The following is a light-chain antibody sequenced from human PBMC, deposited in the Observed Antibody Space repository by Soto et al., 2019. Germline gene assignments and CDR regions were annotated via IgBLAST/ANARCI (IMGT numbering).Light chain of an antibody. CDR1: SSDVGGYNY. Sequence: QSVMTQPASASGTPGQSITISCTGTSSDVGGYNYVSWYQQHPGKGPKLMIYEVSKRPSGVSNRFSGSKSGNTATLTISGLQAEDEADDDCSSYTSTTTGVFGTGTKVTVL. V-gene: IGLV2-14*03. CDR2: EVS. CDR3: SSYTSTTTGV. J-gene: IGLJ1*01.